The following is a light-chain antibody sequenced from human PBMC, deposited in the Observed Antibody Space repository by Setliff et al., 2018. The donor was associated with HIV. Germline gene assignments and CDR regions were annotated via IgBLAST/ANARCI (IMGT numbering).Light chain of an antibody. Sequence: QSVLTQPASVSGSPGQSITISCTGSSSDVGGYNYVSWYQQHPGKAPKLMIYAVSNRPSGVSNRFSGSKSGNTASLTISGLQAEDEADYYCSSYTSSSTLIVFGTGTKVTVL. CDR3: SSYTSSSTLIV. V-gene: IGLV2-14*01. CDR2: AVS. J-gene: IGLJ1*01. CDR1: SSDVGGYNY.